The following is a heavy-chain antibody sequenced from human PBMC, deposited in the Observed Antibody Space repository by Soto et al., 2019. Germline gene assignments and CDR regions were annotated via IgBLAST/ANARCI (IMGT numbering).Heavy chain of an antibody. CDR1: GGSISTYY. CDR3: VRVRRAMGGLPLVAFDI. D-gene: IGHD1-26*01. CDR2: VYTSGST. V-gene: IGHV4-4*07. J-gene: IGHJ3*02. Sequence: QVQLQESGPGLVKPSETLSLTCNVSGGSISTYYWSWVRQPAGRALELLGRVYTSGSTNYNPSLKSRVTISVDTSKPQFSLKLSSVNAAYTAVDCCVRVRRAMGGLPLVAFDILCEGTIVTVAS.